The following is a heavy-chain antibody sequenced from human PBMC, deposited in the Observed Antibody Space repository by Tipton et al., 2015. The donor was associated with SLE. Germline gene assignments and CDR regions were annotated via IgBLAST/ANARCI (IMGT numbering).Heavy chain of an antibody. Sequence: SLRLSCAASGFTFGSYSMNWVRQAPGKGLEWVSSISSSTYKYYADSVKGRFTISRDNAKNSLFLQMNSLRAEDTAVYYCARVRVRGVVYYYYYMDVWGKGTTVTVSS. V-gene: IGHV3-21*01. CDR1: GFTFGSYS. CDR3: ARVRVRGVVYYYYYMDV. J-gene: IGHJ6*03. CDR2: ISSSTYK. D-gene: IGHD3-10*01.